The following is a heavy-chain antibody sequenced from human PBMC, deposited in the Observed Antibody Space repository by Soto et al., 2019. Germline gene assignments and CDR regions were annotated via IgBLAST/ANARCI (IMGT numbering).Heavy chain of an antibody. V-gene: IGHV3-48*03. Sequence: GGSLRLSCAASGFTFSSYEMNWVRQAPGKGLEGVSYISSSGSTIYYADSVKGRFTISRDNAKNSLYLQMNSLRAEDTAVYYCARATLELSVVTPFDYHGMDVWGQGTTVTVSS. J-gene: IGHJ6*02. CDR1: GFTFSSYE. CDR2: ISSSGSTI. D-gene: IGHD2-15*01. CDR3: ARATLELSVVTPFDYHGMDV.